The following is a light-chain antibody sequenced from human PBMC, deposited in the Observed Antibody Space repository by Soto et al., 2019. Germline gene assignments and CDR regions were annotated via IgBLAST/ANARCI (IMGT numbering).Light chain of an antibody. V-gene: IGKV1-5*01. J-gene: IGKJ2*01. Sequence: DIQMTQSPSTLSASVGDRVTITCRASQSISTRLAWYQQKPGKAPKLLIYDASSLESGVPSRFSGSASGTEFTLTISSLQPDDFAVYYCQLYGGSHMFSFGQGTKLEIK. CDR2: DAS. CDR3: QLYGGSHMFS. CDR1: QSISTR.